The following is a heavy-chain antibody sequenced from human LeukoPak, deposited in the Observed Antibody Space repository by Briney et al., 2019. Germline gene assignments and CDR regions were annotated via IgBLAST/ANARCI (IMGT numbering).Heavy chain of an antibody. J-gene: IGHJ5*02. CDR3: ARTGIKYSTSPGWFDP. V-gene: IGHV4-59*08. Sequence: PSETLSLTCTVSGGPISNYYWSWIRQPPGKGLEWIGYIYYIGSTNYNPSLKSRVTISVDSSKNQFSLRVSSVTAADTAVYYCARTGIKYSTSPGWFDPWGQGTLSPSPQ. CDR2: IYYIGST. D-gene: IGHD6-6*01. CDR1: GGPISNYY.